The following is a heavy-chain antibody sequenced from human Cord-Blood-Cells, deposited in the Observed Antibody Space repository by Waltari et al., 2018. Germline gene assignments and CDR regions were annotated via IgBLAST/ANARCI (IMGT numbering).Heavy chain of an antibody. Sequence: QVQLQESGPGLVKPSETLSLTCTVSGGSISSYYWSWIRQPAGKGLEWIGRIYTSGSTNYHPSLKSQVTMSVDTSKNQFSLKLSSVTAADTAVYYCARGIAVAGYNWFDPWGQGTLVTVSS. CDR3: ARGIAVAGYNWFDP. J-gene: IGHJ5*02. CDR1: GGSISSYY. D-gene: IGHD6-19*01. CDR2: IYTSGST. V-gene: IGHV4-4*07.